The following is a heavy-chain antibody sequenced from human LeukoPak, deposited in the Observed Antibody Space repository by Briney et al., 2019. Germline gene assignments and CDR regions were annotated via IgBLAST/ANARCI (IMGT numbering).Heavy chain of an antibody. Sequence: PGGSLRLSCAASGFTFTTYGMSRLRQAPGKGLEWVSRISGSGATTDYADSVKGRFTISRDNSKNTLFLQMNSLRAEDTAVYYCAKMTTGYYYTAFDIWGQGTMVTVSS. CDR1: GFTFTTYG. D-gene: IGHD3-22*01. CDR2: ISGSGATT. J-gene: IGHJ3*02. V-gene: IGHV3-23*01. CDR3: AKMTTGYYYTAFDI.